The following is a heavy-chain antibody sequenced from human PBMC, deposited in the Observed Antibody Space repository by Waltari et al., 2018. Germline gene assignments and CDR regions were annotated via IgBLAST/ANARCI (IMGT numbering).Heavy chain of an antibody. CDR3: ARGPMKTTNYYYGMDV. CDR2: INHSGST. D-gene: IGHD4-4*01. J-gene: IGHJ6*02. V-gene: IGHV4-34*01. CDR1: GGSFSGSY. Sequence: QVQLQQWGAGLLKPSETLSLTCAVYGGSFSGSYWSWIRQPPGKGLEWIGEINHSGSTNYNPSLKSRVTISVDTSKNQFSLKLSSVTAADTAVYYCARGPMKTTNYYYGMDVWGQGTTVTVSS.